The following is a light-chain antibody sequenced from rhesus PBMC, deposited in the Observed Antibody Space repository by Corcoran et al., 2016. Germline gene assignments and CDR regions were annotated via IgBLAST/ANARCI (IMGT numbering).Light chain of an antibody. CDR1: QGISSW. Sequence: DIQMTQSPSSLSASVGARVTITCQASQGISSWLAWYQQKPGKAPKLLIFAASSLHSGVPSRFSGSGSGTEFTLTISSLQPEDFATDYCQQDNSYPPTFGQGTKVEIK. CDR2: AAS. CDR3: QQDNSYPPT. V-gene: IGKV1-33*02. J-gene: IGKJ1*01.